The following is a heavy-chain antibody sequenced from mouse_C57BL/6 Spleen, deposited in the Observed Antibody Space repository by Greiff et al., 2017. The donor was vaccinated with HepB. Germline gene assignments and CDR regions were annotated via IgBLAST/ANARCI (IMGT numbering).Heavy chain of an antibody. J-gene: IGHJ1*03. V-gene: IGHV1-61*01. CDR1: GYTFTSYW. CDR3: AVYGYDVDFDV. D-gene: IGHD2-2*01. Sequence: QVQLQQSGAELVRPGSSVKLSCKASGYTFTSYWMDWVKQRPGQGLEWIGNIYPSDSETHYNQKFKDKATLTVDKSSSTAYMQLSSLTSEDSAVYYCAVYGYDVDFDVWGTGTTVTVSS. CDR2: IYPSDSET.